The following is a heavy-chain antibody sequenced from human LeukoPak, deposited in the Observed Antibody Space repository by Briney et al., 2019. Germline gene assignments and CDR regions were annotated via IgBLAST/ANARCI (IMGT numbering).Heavy chain of an antibody. CDR2: IYYSGST. Sequence: SETLSLTCTVSGGSISSSSYYWGWIRQPPGKGLGWIGSIYYSGSTYYNPSLTSRVTISVDTSKNQFSLKLSSVTAADTAVYYCARFSAAISADYFDYWGQGTLVTVSS. CDR3: ARFSAAISADYFDY. D-gene: IGHD2-2*01. J-gene: IGHJ4*02. V-gene: IGHV4-39*01. CDR1: GGSISSSSYY.